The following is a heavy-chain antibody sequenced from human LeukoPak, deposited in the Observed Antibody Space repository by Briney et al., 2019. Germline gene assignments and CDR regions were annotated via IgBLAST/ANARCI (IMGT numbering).Heavy chain of an antibody. CDR2: ISGSAGST. CDR1: RFTFSSYA. J-gene: IGHJ4*02. V-gene: IGHV3-23*01. Sequence: PGGSLRLSCAASRFTFSSYAMSRVRQAPGKGLGWVSAISGSAGSTYYADYVKGRFTIYKDNSKNTLYLQMISLRAEDTAVYYCAKDSRSSYDYWGQGTLVTVSS. D-gene: IGHD6-6*01. CDR3: AKDSRSSYDY.